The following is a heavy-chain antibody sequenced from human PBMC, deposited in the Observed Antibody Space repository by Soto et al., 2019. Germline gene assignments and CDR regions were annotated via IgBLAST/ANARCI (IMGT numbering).Heavy chain of an antibody. J-gene: IGHJ3*02. Sequence: ASVKVSCKASVCTFSSYAISWVRQAPGQGLEWMGGISPYNGPTNYAQKLQGRVTITTDTSTSTAYMELSSLRSDDTAVYYCARFRYCSSTSCYVNAFDIWGQGTMVTVSS. CDR3: ARFRYCSSTSCYVNAFDI. D-gene: IGHD2-2*01. V-gene: IGHV1-18*01. CDR1: VCTFSSYA. CDR2: ISPYNGPT.